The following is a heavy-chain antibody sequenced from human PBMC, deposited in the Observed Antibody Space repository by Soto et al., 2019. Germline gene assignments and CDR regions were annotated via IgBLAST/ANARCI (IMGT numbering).Heavy chain of an antibody. Sequence: QVQLVQSGAEVKKPGASVKVSCKASGYTFTSYAMHWVRQAPGQRLEWMGWINAGNGNTKYSQKFQGRVTITRDTSASTAYMELSSLGSEDTAVYYCARRRVRFWSGYPNTDYWGQGTLVTVSS. V-gene: IGHV1-3*01. CDR2: INAGNGNT. D-gene: IGHD3-3*01. J-gene: IGHJ4*02. CDR3: ARRRVRFWSGYPNTDY. CDR1: GYTFTSYA.